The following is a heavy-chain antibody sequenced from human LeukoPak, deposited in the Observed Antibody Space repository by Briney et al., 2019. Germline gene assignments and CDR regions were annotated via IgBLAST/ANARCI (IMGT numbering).Heavy chain of an antibody. CDR3: ARDSLSYGMDV. V-gene: IGHV3-7*03. J-gene: IGHJ6*02. CDR1: GFTFSSYW. Sequence: PGGSLRLSCEASGFTFSSYWMSWVRQAPGKGLEWVANIKQDGSEKYYVDSVKGRFTISRDNAKNSLYLQMNSLRAEDTAVYYCARDSLSYGMDVWGQGTTVTVSS. D-gene: IGHD2/OR15-2a*01. CDR2: IKQDGSEK.